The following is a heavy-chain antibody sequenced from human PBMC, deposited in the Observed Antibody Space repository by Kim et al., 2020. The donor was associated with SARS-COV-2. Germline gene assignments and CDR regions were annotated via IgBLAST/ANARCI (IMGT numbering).Heavy chain of an antibody. J-gene: IGHJ4*02. Sequence: GESLKISCKGFGYTFINYWIGWVRQRPGKGLEWMGIIDPGDSDARYSPSFQGQVTVSVDKSINTAYLHWGSLATSDTAIYYCVACPTFGMVPKYWGQGTQVSVSS. CDR3: VACPTFGMVPKY. CDR1: GYTFINYW. CDR2: IDPGDSDA. V-gene: IGHV5-51*01. D-gene: IGHD3-3*01.